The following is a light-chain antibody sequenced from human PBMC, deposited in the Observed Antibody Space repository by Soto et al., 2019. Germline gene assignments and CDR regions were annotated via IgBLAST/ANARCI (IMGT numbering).Light chain of an antibody. J-gene: IGKJ1*01. CDR3: QQYRT. CDR2: GAS. CDR1: QSVSSSY. Sequence: EIELTQSPGTLSLSPGEIATLSCRASQSVSSSYLAWYQQKPGQAPRLLIYGASSRATGIPDRFSGSGSGTDFTLTISRLEPEDFAVYYCQQYRTFGQGTKVDIK. V-gene: IGKV3-20*01.